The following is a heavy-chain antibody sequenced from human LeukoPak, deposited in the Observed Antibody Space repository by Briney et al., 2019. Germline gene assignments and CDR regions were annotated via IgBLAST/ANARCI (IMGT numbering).Heavy chain of an antibody. Sequence: GGSLRLSCVASGFSFRNFWMHWVRQTPRKGLEWAANIKPDGGEQSLADSVKGRFTISRDNAERSLFLQMTGLRAEDTATYFCARAQNGALDIWGRGTDVTVSS. V-gene: IGHV3-7*01. CDR3: ARAQNGALDI. CDR1: GFSFRNFW. D-gene: IGHD3-10*01. J-gene: IGHJ3*02. CDR2: IKPDGGEQ.